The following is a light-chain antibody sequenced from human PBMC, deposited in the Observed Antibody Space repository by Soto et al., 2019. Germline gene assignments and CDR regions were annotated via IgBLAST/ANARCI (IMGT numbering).Light chain of an antibody. CDR2: GAS. CDR1: QTISSLS. J-gene: IGKJ5*01. CDR3: QHFGRSSIT. Sequence: ESVLTQSPGTLSLSPGERVTLSCRASQTISSLSLAWYQQKPGQASRLLIFGASRRATGIPDRFSGSGSGTDFTLTISRLEPEDFAEYYCQHFGRSSITFGQGTRLESK. V-gene: IGKV3-20*01.